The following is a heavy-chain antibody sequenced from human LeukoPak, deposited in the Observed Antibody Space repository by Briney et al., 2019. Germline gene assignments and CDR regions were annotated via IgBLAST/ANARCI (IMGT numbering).Heavy chain of an antibody. CDR1: GFTFSSYA. J-gene: IGHJ4*02. V-gene: IGHV3-23*01. D-gene: IGHD2-21*02. Sequence: GGSLRLSCAASGFTFSSYAMSWVRQAPGKGLEWVSAISGSGGSTYYADSVKGRFTISRDNSKNTLYLQMNSLRAEDTAVYYCAKTSQPYCGGDCSHFDYWGQGTLVTVSS. CDR2: ISGSGGST. CDR3: AKTSQPYCGGDCSHFDY.